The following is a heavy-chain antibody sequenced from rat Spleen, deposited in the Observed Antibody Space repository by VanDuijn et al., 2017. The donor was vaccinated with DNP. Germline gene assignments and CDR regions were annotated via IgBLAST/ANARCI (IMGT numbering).Heavy chain of an antibody. V-gene: IGHV5-25*01. CDR3: ARGEYYDGSYSLEVVMDA. CDR1: GFTFSDYY. D-gene: IGHD1-12*02. CDR2: FSTRSDDT. J-gene: IGHJ4*01. Sequence: EVLLVESDGGLVQPGRSLKLSCAVSGFTFSDYYMAWVRQAPTKGLEWVATFSTRSDDTYYRDSVKGRFTISRDNAKNTLYLQMDSLRSEDTATYYCARGEYYDGSYSLEVVMDAWGQGASVTVSS.